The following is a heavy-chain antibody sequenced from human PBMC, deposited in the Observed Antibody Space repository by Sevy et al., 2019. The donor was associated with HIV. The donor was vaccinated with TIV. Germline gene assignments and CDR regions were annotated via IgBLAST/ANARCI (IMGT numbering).Heavy chain of an antibody. D-gene: IGHD3-22*01. CDR1: GITFNNYA. J-gene: IGHJ3*02. CDR3: AGGRFDSSGSFDAFDM. Sequence: GGSLRLSCAASGITFNNYAMNWVRQAPGKGLDWVSTIFGSCGTTYYADSVKGRFTISRDNSKNTLYLQMNSLRTEDTALYYCAGGRFDSSGSFDAFDMWGQGTMVTVSS. V-gene: IGHV3-23*01. CDR2: IFGSCGTT.